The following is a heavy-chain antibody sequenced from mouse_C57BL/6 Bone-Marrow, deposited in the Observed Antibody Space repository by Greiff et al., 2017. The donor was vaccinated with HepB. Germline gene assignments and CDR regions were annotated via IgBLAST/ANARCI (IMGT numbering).Heavy chain of an antibody. D-gene: IGHD4-1*01. J-gene: IGHJ3*01. CDR2: IYPGDGDT. CDR3: ARGGSGVPWFAY. Sequence: QVQLQQSGAELVKPGASVKISCKASGYAFSSYWMNWVKQRPGKGLEWIGQIYPGDGDTNYNGKFKGKATLTADKSSSTAYMQLSSLTSEDSAVYFCARGGSGVPWFAYWGQGTLVTVSA. V-gene: IGHV1-80*01. CDR1: GYAFSSYW.